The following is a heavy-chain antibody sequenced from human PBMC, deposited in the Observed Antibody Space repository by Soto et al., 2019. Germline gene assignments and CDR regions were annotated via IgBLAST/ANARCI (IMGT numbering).Heavy chain of an antibody. CDR1: GGSFSGCY. D-gene: IGHD4-17*01. V-gene: IGHV4-34*01. CDR2: INHSGST. J-gene: IGHJ4*02. CDR3: ARGATTVTLDY. Sequence: PSETLSLTCAVYGGSFSGCYWSWIRQPPGKGLEWIGEINHSGSTNYNPSLKSRVTISVDTSKNQFSLKLSSVTAADTAVYYCARGATTVTLDYWGQGTLVTVSS.